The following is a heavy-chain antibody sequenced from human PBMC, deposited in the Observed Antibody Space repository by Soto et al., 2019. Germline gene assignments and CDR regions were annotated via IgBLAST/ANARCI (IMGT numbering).Heavy chain of an antibody. V-gene: IGHV3-21*01. CDR2: VSSSSDNI. CDR1: GFTFTSYT. CDR3: ARERFGSPFDY. D-gene: IGHD3-3*01. J-gene: IGHJ4*02. Sequence: PGGSLRLSCEASGFTFTSYTMTWVRQAPGKGLEWVSSVSSSSDNIYYADSVKGRFTIPRDNAKASLYLQMQSLRAEDTAVYYCARERFGSPFDYWGQGTLVTVSS.